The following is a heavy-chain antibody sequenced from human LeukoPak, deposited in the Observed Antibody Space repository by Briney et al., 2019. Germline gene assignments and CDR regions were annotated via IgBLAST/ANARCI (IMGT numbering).Heavy chain of an antibody. V-gene: IGHV3-7*03. D-gene: IGHD1-1*01. Sequence: GGSLRLSCVASGFTFGKYWMSWVRQAPGKGLEWVANIKQDGSEKYYVDSVKGRFTISRDNAKNSLYLQMNSLRAEDTAVYYCARLGLEVGGPNWFDPWGQGTLVTVSS. CDR2: IKQDGSEK. CDR1: GFTFGKYW. CDR3: ARLGLEVGGPNWFDP. J-gene: IGHJ5*02.